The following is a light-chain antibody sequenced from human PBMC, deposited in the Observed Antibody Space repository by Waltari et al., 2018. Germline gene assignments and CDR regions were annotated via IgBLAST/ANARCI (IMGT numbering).Light chain of an antibody. CDR3: QVWDTSSEQSI. J-gene: IGLJ1*01. CDR2: DDT. V-gene: IGLV3-21*04. Sequence: SYVLTQPPSVSVAPGKTARVTCGGNNLGGRRVHWYQQKSGQAPVLFIYDDTDRPSGIPERFSGSNSGNTATLTISRVEAGDEADYYCQVWDTSSEQSIFGSGTKVTVL. CDR1: NLGGRR.